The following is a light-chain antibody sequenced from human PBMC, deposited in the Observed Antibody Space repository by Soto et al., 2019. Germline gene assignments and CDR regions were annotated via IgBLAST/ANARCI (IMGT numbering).Light chain of an antibody. Sequence: AIRMTPSPSSLSASVGDRVTITCRASQVIGNDLAWYQQKPGKAPRLLIFAASNLQSGVPSRFSGSGSGTDFTLTISRLQPEDFATYYCLQFYNFSWTFGQGTKVDIK. CDR3: LQFYNFSWT. CDR1: QVIGND. V-gene: IGKV1-6*01. CDR2: AAS. J-gene: IGKJ1*01.